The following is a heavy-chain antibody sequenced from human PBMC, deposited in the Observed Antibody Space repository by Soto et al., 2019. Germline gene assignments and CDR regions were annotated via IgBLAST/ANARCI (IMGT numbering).Heavy chain of an antibody. V-gene: IGHV4-61*08. CDR2: IYYSGST. CDR1: GRSISSGGYY. J-gene: IGHJ6*02. Sequence: PSETLSLTCTLSGRSISSGGYYWSWIRQPPGKGLEWIGYIYYSGSTNYNPSLKSRVTISVDTSKNQFSLKLSSVTAADTAVYYCARITVRTGYCYYYGMDVWGQGTTVTVSS. D-gene: IGHD4-17*01. CDR3: ARITVRTGYCYYYGMDV.